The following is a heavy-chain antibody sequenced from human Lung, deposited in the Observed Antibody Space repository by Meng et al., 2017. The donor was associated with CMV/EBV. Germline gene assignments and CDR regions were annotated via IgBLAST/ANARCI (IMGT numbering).Heavy chain of an antibody. V-gene: IGHV3-7*01. J-gene: IGHJ6*02. Sequence: GEXXTIPCAASGFTFSSFRLSWVRQAPGEGLEWVANINQDGSEKYYVDSVEGRFTISRDNAKDSLYLQMNALRAEDTAVYYCARRPWGLDVWGQGPTVTVSS. CDR3: ARRPWGLDV. CDR1: GFTFSSFR. CDR2: INQDGSEK.